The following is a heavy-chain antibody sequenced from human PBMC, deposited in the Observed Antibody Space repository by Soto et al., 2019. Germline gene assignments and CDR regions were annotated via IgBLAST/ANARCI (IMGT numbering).Heavy chain of an antibody. J-gene: IGHJ3*02. V-gene: IGHV4-34*01. CDR1: GGSFSGYY. D-gene: IGHD2-15*01. Sequence: PAETLSLTCAVYGGSFSGYYCSFIRQPPVKWLEWIVEINHSGSTNYNPSLKSRVTISVDTSKNQFSLKLSSVTAADTAVYYCARGLPFGVVVIQGVNAFDIWGQGTMVTVSS. CDR2: INHSGST. CDR3: ARGLPFGVVVIQGVNAFDI.